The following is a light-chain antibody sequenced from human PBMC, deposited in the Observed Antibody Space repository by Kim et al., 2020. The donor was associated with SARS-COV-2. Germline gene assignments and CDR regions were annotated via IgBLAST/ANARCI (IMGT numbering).Light chain of an antibody. CDR3: QQYGEPART. V-gene: IGKV3-20*01. CDR1: QSVRSNY. CDR2: TAS. J-gene: IGKJ1*01. Sequence: EVVLTQSPGTLSLSPGERATLSCRASQSVRSNYLAWYQQKPGQAPRLIIYTASTRASGIPARFSGSGSGTYFTLTISRLEPEDVAEYYCQQYGEPARTFGQGTKGDIK.